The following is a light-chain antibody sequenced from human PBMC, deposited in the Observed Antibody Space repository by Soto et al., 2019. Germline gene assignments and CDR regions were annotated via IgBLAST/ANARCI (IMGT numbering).Light chain of an antibody. Sequence: AIQLTQSPTSLSASVGDRLTVTCRASQRISTALAWYQQKPGKAPNLLIYDASTLESGVPSRFSGSGSGTDFTLTITSLQPEDFATYYCQQFDSYPLTFGQGTRLEIK. CDR1: QRISTA. V-gene: IGKV1-13*02. J-gene: IGKJ5*01. CDR2: DAS. CDR3: QQFDSYPLT.